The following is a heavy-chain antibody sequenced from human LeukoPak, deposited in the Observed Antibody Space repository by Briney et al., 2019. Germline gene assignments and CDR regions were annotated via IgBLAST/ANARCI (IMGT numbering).Heavy chain of an antibody. V-gene: IGHV3-23*01. CDR1: GFTFSSYA. D-gene: IGHD3-16*02. CDR3: ARGAYDYVWGSYRQFYYFDY. CDR2: ISGSGGST. Sequence: TGGSLRLSCAASGFTFSSYAMSWVRQAPGKGLEWVSAISGSGGSTYYADSVKGRFTISRDNSKNTLYLQMNSLRAEDTAVYYCARGAYDYVWGSYRQFYYFDYWGQGTLVTVSS. J-gene: IGHJ4*02.